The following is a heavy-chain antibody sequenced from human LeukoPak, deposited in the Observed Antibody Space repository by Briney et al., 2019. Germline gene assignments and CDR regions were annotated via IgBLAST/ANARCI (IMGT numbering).Heavy chain of an antibody. Sequence: SETLSLTCTVSGGSISSYYWSWIRQPAGKGLEWIGRIYTSGSTNYNPSLKSRVTMSVDTSKNQFSLKLSSVTAADTAVYYCARDADDYSNSRHFDYWGQGTLVTVSS. CDR3: ARDADDYSNSRHFDY. D-gene: IGHD4-11*01. V-gene: IGHV4-4*07. J-gene: IGHJ4*02. CDR1: GGSISSYY. CDR2: IYTSGST.